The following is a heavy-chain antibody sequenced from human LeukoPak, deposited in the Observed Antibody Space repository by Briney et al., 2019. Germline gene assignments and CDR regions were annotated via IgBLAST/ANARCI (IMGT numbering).Heavy chain of an antibody. CDR1: GYTFTSYY. J-gene: IGHJ6*02. V-gene: IGHV1-18*04. D-gene: IGHD4-17*01. CDR3: ASSMTTRSYYYYGMDV. Sequence: GASVKVSCKASGYTFTSYYMHWVRQAPGQGLEWMGWISAYNGNTNYAQKLQGRVTMTTDTPTSTAYMELRSLRSDDTAVYYCASSMTTRSYYYYGMDVWGQGTTVTVSS. CDR2: ISAYNGNT.